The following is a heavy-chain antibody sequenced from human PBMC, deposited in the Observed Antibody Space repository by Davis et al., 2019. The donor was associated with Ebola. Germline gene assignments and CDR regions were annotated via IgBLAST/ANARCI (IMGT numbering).Heavy chain of an antibody. V-gene: IGHV3-15*07. CDR1: GFTFSNAW. CDR3: YCTNGVCSLGWFDP. Sequence: PGGSLRLSCAASGFTFSNAWMNWVRQAPGKGLEWVGRIKSKTDGGTTDYAAPVKGRFTISRDDSKNTLYLQMNSLKTEDTAVYYCYCTNGVCSLGWFDPWGQGTLVTVSS. D-gene: IGHD2-8*01. J-gene: IGHJ5*02. CDR2: IKSKTDGGTT.